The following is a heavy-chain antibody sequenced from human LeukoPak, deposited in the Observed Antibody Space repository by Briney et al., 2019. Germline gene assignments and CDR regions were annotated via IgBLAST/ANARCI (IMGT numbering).Heavy chain of an antibody. Sequence: SETLSLTCTVSGGSISSSSYYWGWIRQPPGKGLEWIGSIYYSGSTYYNPSLKSRVTISVDTSKNQFSLKLSSVTAADTAVYYCARHFAPWLVTAPFDYWGQGTLVTVSS. CDR2: IYYSGST. CDR1: GGSISSSSYY. V-gene: IGHV4-39*01. CDR3: ARHFAPWLVTAPFDY. J-gene: IGHJ4*02. D-gene: IGHD6-19*01.